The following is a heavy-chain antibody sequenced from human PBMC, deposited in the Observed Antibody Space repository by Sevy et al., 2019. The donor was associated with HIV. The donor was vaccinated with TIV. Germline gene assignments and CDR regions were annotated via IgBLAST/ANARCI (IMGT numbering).Heavy chain of an antibody. Sequence: GGSLRLSCAASGFTFSSYAMSWVRQAPGKGLEWVSAISGSGGSTYYADSVKGWFTISRDNSKNTLYLQMNSLRAEDTAVYYGAVGVTMVRGVMGDFDIWGQGTMVTVSS. V-gene: IGHV3-23*01. CDR3: AVGVTMVRGVMGDFDI. CDR1: GFTFSSYA. J-gene: IGHJ3*02. CDR2: ISGSGGST. D-gene: IGHD3-10*01.